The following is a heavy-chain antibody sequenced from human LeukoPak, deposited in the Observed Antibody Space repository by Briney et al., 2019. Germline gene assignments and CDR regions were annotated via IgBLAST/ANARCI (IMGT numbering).Heavy chain of an antibody. D-gene: IGHD3-22*01. Sequence: SVTVSYTPSGFTFTSSAVQWVRQARGQRLEWIGWIVVGSGNTNYAQKFQERVTITRDMSTSTAYMELSSLRSEDTAVYYCAADLVGYYPEGGAFDIWGEGAMVTVSS. J-gene: IGHJ3*02. V-gene: IGHV1-58*01. CDR1: GFTFTSSA. CDR2: IVVGSGNT. CDR3: AADLVGYYPEGGAFDI.